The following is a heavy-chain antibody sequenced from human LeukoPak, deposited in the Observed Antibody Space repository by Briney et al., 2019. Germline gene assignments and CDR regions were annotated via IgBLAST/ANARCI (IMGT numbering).Heavy chain of an antibody. V-gene: IGHV3-23*01. CDR2: MNGNGGNT. CDR1: GFTFSNYA. J-gene: IGHJ4*02. D-gene: IGHD1-26*01. Sequence: QPGGSLRLSCAASGFTFSNYAISWVRQAPGKGLEWVSVMNGNGGNTYYADSVKGRFTISRDNSKNTLYLQMNSLRVEDTAVYYCAKAAIVEATLTYSDYWGQGTLVTVSS. CDR3: AKAAIVEATLTYSDY.